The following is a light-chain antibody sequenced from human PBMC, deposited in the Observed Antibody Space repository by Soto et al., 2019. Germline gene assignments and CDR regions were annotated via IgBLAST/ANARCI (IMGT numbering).Light chain of an antibody. V-gene: IGLV1-40*01. CDR3: QAYGNCLSGHVV. Sequence: QSVLTQPPSVSGAPGQRVTISCTGSSSNIGALYDVNWYQQLPGTAPKLLIYDNNNRPSGVPDRFSGSKSGNSASLAITGLPAGDEADYYGQAYGNCLSGHVVFGGGTKLTVL. J-gene: IGLJ2*01. CDR2: DNN. CDR1: SSNIGALYD.